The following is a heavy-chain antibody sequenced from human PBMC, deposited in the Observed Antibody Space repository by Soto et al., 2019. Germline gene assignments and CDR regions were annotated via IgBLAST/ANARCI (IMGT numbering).Heavy chain of an antibody. V-gene: IGHV3-7*01. CDR2: MKQDGSEK. D-gene: IGHD2-2*01. CDR3: ARDLCSTTSCFFNY. CDR1: GSIFSDYW. J-gene: IGHJ4*02. Sequence: GGSLRLSCVASGSIFSDYWMSWVRQAPGKGLEWVASMKQDGSEKNYGDSVKGRFIISRDNAKNSLYLQINSLRAEDTAVYFCARDLCSTTSCFFNYWGKGTLVTVSS.